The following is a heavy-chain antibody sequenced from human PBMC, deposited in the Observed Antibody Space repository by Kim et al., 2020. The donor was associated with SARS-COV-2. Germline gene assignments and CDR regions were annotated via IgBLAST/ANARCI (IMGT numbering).Heavy chain of an antibody. CDR3: ARGESLRDQVDIVAHEWGEGDPYGMDV. J-gene: IGHJ6*02. D-gene: IGHD5-12*01. V-gene: IGHV1-69*13. CDR2: IIPIFGTA. Sequence: SVKVSCKASGGTFSSYAISWVRQAPGQGLEWMGGIIPIFGTANYAQKFPGRVTITADESTSTAYMELSSLRSEDTAVYYCARGESLRDQVDIVAHEWGEGDPYGMDVWGQGTTVTVSS. CDR1: GGTFSSYA.